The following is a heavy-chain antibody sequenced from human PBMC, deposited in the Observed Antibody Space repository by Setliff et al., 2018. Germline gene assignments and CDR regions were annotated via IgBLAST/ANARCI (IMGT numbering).Heavy chain of an antibody. CDR2: INRRGST. D-gene: IGHD6-19*01. CDR3: ARASSGWYSAYYYYMDV. V-gene: IGHV4-61*09. J-gene: IGHJ6*03. Sequence: SETLSLTCTVSGGSVNSGYDNWNWLRQPAGKGLEWIGHINRRGSTNFSPSLKSRVTISLDTSKNQFSLNLTSVTAADTVVYYCARASSGWYSAYYYYMDVWGKGTTVTVSS. CDR1: GGSVNSGYDN.